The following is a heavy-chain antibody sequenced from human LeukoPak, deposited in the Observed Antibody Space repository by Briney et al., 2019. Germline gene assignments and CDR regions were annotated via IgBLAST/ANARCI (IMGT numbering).Heavy chain of an antibody. CDR3: ALNYYFDY. CDR2: IKQDGSET. V-gene: IGHV3-7*03. J-gene: IGHJ4*02. Sequence: GGSLRLSCAASGLIFNSYWMSWVRLTPGKGLEWVANIKQDGSETYYADSVKGRFTISRDNTKNSLYLQMNSLRAEDTAVYYCALNYYFDYWGQGTLVIVSS. CDR1: GLIFNSYW.